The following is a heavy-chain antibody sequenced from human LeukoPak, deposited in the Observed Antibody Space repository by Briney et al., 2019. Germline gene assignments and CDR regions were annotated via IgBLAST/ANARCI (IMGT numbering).Heavy chain of an antibody. D-gene: IGHD1-26*01. J-gene: IGHJ2*01. CDR2: ISSSGSTI. CDR1: GFTFSDYY. V-gene: IGHV3-11*01. CDR3: ARTSYLYWYFDL. Sequence: GGSLRLSCAASGFTFSDYYMSWIRQAPGKELEWVSYISSSGSTIYYADSVKGRFTISRDNAKNSLYLQMNSLRAEDTAVYYCARTSYLYWYFDLWGRGTLVTVSS.